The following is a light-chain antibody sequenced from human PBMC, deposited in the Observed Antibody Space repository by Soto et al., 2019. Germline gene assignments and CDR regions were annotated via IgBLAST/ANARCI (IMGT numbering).Light chain of an antibody. CDR2: WAS. CDR3: QQHYRAWRT. V-gene: IGKV4-1*01. Sequence: DIVMTQSPDSLAVSLGERATINCKSSQSVLYSSNNKNYLAWYQQKPRQPPKLLIYWASTRESGVPDRFSGSGSGTDFTLTFSSLQGEDGAVYLYQQHYRAWRTFGGGTRLEIK. CDR1: QSVLYSSNNKNY. J-gene: IGKJ4*02.